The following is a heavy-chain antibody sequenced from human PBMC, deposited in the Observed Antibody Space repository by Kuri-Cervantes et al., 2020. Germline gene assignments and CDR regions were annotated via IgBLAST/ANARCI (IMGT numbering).Heavy chain of an antibody. CDR3: ARVLYDFWSGYHFDY. J-gene: IGHJ4*02. Sequence: GESLKISCAASGFTFSSYWMSWVRQAPGKGLEWVANIKQDGSEKYYVDSVKGRFTISRDSAKNSLYLQMNSLRAEDTAVYYCARVLYDFWSGYHFDYWGQGTLVTVSS. CDR1: GFTFSSYW. D-gene: IGHD3-3*01. CDR2: IKQDGSEK. V-gene: IGHV3-7*01.